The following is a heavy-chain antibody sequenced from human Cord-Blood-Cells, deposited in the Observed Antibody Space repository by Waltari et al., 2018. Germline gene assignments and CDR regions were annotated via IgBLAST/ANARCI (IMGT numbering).Heavy chain of an antibody. CDR1: GYTFTSYA. Sequence: QVQLVQSGAEVKKPGASVKVSCKASGYTFTSYAMHWVRQAPGQRLEWMGWINAGNGNTKYSQKFQGRVTITRDTAASTAYMELSSLRSEDTAVYYCAAGKDLAELSFDYWSQGTLVTVSA. CDR2: INAGNGNT. CDR3: AAGKDLAELSFDY. D-gene: IGHD3-16*02. J-gene: IGHJ4*02. V-gene: IGHV1-3*01.